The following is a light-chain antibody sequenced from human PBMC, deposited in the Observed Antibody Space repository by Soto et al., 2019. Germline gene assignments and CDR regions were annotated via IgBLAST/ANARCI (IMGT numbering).Light chain of an antibody. V-gene: IGKV3-20*01. CDR1: QSISQS. Sequence: EVVLTQSPGTLSLSPGERATLSCRASQSISQSLAWYQQRPGQSPRLLIYDASRRATGIPDRFTGSGFGTDFTLTFSRLAPEDLAVYYCQQYGGSPRTFGQGTKVDI. J-gene: IGKJ1*01. CDR3: QQYGGSPRT. CDR2: DAS.